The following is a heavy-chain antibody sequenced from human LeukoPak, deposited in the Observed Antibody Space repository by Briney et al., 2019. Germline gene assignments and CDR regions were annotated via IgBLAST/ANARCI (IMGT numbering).Heavy chain of an antibody. CDR3: ARVVEMATILFDY. CDR2: MNPNSDNT. Sequence: ASVKVSCKASGYTFTSYDINWVRQATGQGLEWMGWMNPNSDNTGYAQKFQGRVTMTRNTSISTAYMELSSLRSEDTAVYYCARVVEMATILFDYWGQGTLVTVSS. V-gene: IGHV1-8*01. J-gene: IGHJ4*02. D-gene: IGHD5-24*01. CDR1: GYTFTSYD.